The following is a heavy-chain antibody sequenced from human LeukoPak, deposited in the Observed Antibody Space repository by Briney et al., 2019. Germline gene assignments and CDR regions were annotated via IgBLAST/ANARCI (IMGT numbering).Heavy chain of an antibody. CDR3: ARDLGSARDF. CDR2: IYSGGST. D-gene: IGHD3-16*01. Sequence: PGGSLRLSCAASGFTFSSYWMSWVRQAPGKGLEWVSVIYSGGSTYYADSVRGRFTISRDNSKNTLYLQMNSLRVEDTAVYYCARDLGSARDFWGQGTLVTVSS. CDR1: GFTFSSYW. V-gene: IGHV3-53*01. J-gene: IGHJ4*02.